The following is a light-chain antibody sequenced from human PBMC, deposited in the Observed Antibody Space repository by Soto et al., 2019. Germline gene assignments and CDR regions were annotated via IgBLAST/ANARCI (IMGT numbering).Light chain of an antibody. CDR3: AAWDDGLNGVV. Sequence: QSVLTQPPSASGTPVQRVTLTYSGGGSNIGGNAVNWYQQLPGTAPKLLIYINNQRPSGVPDRFSGSKSGASASLAISGLQSEDEAHYYCAAWDDGLNGVVFGGGTQLTVL. V-gene: IGLV1-44*01. CDR2: INN. J-gene: IGLJ7*01. CDR1: GSNIGGNA.